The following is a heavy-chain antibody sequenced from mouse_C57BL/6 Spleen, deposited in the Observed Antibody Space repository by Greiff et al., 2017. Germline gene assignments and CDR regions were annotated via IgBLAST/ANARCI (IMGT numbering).Heavy chain of an antibody. Sequence: EVMLVESGGDLVKPGGSLKLSCAASGFTFSSYGMSWVRQTPDKRLEWVATISSGGSYTYYPDSVKGRFTISRDNAKNTLYLQMSSLKSEDTAMYYCARPADYYGSSYVENYFDYWGQGTTLTVSS. CDR2: ISSGGSYT. J-gene: IGHJ2*01. V-gene: IGHV5-6*01. CDR1: GFTFSSYG. CDR3: ARPADYYGSSYVENYFDY. D-gene: IGHD1-1*01.